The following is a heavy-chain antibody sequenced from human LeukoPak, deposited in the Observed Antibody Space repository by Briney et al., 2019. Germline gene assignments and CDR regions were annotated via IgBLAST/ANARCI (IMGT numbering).Heavy chain of an antibody. CDR2: IYHSGST. CDR1: GYSISSGYY. D-gene: IGHD2-2*01. J-gene: IGHJ4*02. CDR3: ARLEGVVVPAAQFDY. Sequence: SETLSLTCTVSGYSISSGYYWGWIRQPPGKGLEWIGSIYHSGSTYYNPSIKSRVTISVDTSKNQFSLKLSSVTAADTAVYYCARLEGVVVPAAQFDYWGQGTLVTVSS. V-gene: IGHV4-38-2*02.